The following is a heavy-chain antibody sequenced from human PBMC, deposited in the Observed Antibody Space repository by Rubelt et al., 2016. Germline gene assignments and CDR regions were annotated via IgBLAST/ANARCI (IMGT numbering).Heavy chain of an antibody. Sequence: QITLKESGPTLVKPTQTLTLTCTFSGFSLSTSGVGVGWIRQPPGKALEWLARIYWDDDKRYSPVLKSSLTITKDTSKNQVVLTMTNMDPVETATYYCAHYLPNYDDSSGQAGWFDPWGQGTLVTVSS. J-gene: IGHJ5*02. CDR1: GFSLSTSGVG. V-gene: IGHV2-5*02. CDR3: AHYLPNYDDSSGQAGWFDP. D-gene: IGHD3-22*01. CDR2: IYWDDDK.